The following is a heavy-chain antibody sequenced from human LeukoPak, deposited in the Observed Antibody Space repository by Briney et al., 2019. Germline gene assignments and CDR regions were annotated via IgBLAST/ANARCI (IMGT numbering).Heavy chain of an antibody. CDR1: GGSISSSS. CDR2: ISSSSSYI. Sequence: PSETLSLTCTVSGGSISSSSYYWGWIRQPPGKGLEWVSSISSSSSYIYYADSVKGRFTISRDNAKNSLYLQMNSLRAEDTAVYYCASYTQTSGYSSSWYVTGWFDPWGQGTLVTVSS. D-gene: IGHD6-13*01. V-gene: IGHV3-21*01. CDR3: ASYTQTSGYSSSWYVTGWFDP. J-gene: IGHJ5*02.